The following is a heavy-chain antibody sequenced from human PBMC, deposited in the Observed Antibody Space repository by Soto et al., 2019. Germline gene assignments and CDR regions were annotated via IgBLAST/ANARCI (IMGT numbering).Heavy chain of an antibody. CDR1: NASISSRKW. D-gene: IGHD3-10*01. Sequence: QVHLQESGPGLVKPSGTLSLTCTVSNASISSRKWWTWVRQTPGKGLEWIGEIYHSGSINHNPSLTSRVTMSADKPKNQFSRKMTSVTAADTGVYYCASKFGELLADAFDIWGQGTVVTVSS. V-gene: IGHV4-4*02. CDR2: IYHSGSI. CDR3: ASKFGELLADAFDI. J-gene: IGHJ3*02.